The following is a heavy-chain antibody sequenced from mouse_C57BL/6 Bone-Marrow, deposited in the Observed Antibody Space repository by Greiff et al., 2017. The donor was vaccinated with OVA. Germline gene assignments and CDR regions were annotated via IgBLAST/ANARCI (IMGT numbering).Heavy chain of an antibody. D-gene: IGHD1-2*01. V-gene: IGHV1-81*01. CDR2: IYPRSGNT. CDR3: ARSNYYGRFDV. CDR1: GYTFTSYG. J-gene: IGHJ1*03. Sequence: LVESGAELARPGASVKLSCKASGYTFTSYGISWVKQRTGQGLEWIGEIYPRSGNTYYNEKFKGKATLTADKSSSTAYMELRSLTSEDSAVYVCARSNYYGRFDVWGTGTTVTVSS.